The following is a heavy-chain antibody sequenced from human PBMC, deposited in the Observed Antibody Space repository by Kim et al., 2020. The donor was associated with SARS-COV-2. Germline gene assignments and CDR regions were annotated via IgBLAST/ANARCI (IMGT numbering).Heavy chain of an antibody. J-gene: IGHJ4*02. CDR1: GFTFSSYW. V-gene: IGHV3-7*01. Sequence: GGSLRLSCAASGFTFSSYWVGWVRQAPGKGLEWVANIKEDGSDKYYVDSVKGRFTISRDNAKNSLYLQMNSLRAEDTALYYCARDTYRFFDYWGQGTLVTVSS. D-gene: IGHD3-16*01. CDR3: ARDTYRFFDY. CDR2: IKEDGSDK.